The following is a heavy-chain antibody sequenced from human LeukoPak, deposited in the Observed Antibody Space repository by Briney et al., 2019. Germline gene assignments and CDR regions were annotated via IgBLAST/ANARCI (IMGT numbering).Heavy chain of an antibody. D-gene: IGHD6-19*01. J-gene: IGHJ3*02. Sequence: PSQTLSLTCTVSGGSISSGSYYWRWIRQPAGKGLEWIGRIYTSGSTNYNPSLKSRVTISVDTSKNQFSLKLSSVTAADTAVYYCAREIFGYSSGWSDAFDIWGQGTMVTVSS. CDR2: IYTSGST. V-gene: IGHV4-61*02. CDR3: AREIFGYSSGWSDAFDI. CDR1: GGSISSGSYY.